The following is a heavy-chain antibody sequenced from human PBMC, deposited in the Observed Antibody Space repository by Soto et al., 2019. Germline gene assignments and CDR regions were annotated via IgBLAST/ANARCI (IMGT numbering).Heavy chain of an antibody. Sequence: EVQLLESGGGLVQPGGSLRLSCAASGFTFSSYAMSWVRQAPGKGLEWVSAISGSGGSTYYADSVKGRFTIFRDNSKNTLYLQMSSLRAEDTAVYYCAKDRLGYCSGGSCYRGYYFDYWGQGTLVTVSS. CDR1: GFTFSSYA. J-gene: IGHJ4*02. V-gene: IGHV3-23*01. CDR3: AKDRLGYCSGGSCYRGYYFDY. D-gene: IGHD2-15*01. CDR2: ISGSGGST.